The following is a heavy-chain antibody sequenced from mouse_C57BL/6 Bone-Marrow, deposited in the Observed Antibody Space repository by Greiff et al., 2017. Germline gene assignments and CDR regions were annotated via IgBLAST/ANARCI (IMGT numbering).Heavy chain of an antibody. D-gene: IGHD2-1*01. J-gene: IGHJ4*01. CDR1: GFTFSDYY. CDR2: INYDGSSP. CDR3: AREIYYGNYAAMDY. V-gene: IGHV5-16*01. Sequence: EVQVVESEGGLVQPGSSMTLSCTASGFTFSDYYMAWVRQVPETGLEWVANINYDGSSPYYLDSLKSRFIISRDNAKNILYLQMSSLKSEDTATYYCAREIYYGNYAAMDYWGQGTSVTVSS.